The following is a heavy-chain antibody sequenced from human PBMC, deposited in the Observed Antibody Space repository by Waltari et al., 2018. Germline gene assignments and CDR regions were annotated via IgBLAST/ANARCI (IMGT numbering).Heavy chain of an antibody. CDR3: ARTGYSSTPVAFDI. J-gene: IGHJ3*02. CDR1: GGSISSSSYY. Sequence: QLQLQESGPGLVKPSETLSLTCTVSGGSISSSSYYWGWIRQPPGKGLEWIGSIYYSGSTYYNPSLKSRVTISVDTSKNQFSLKLSSVTAADTAVYYCARTGYSSTPVAFDIWGQGTMVTVSS. V-gene: IGHV4-39*01. D-gene: IGHD6-19*01. CDR2: IYYSGST.